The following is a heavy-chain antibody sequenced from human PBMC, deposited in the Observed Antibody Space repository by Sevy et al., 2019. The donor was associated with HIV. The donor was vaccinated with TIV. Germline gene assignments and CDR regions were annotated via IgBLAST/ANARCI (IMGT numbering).Heavy chain of an antibody. V-gene: IGHV4-4*07. D-gene: IGHD3-10*01. CDR2: IYTSGST. J-gene: IGHJ5*02. CDR1: GGSISSYY. CDR3: ARDKEYYGSGSSSRWFDP. Sequence: SETLSLTCTVSGGSISSYYWSWIRQPAGKGLEWIGRIYTSGSTNYNPSLKSRVTMSVDTSKNQFSLKLSSVTAADTAVYYCARDKEYYGSGSSSRWFDPWGQGTLVTVSS.